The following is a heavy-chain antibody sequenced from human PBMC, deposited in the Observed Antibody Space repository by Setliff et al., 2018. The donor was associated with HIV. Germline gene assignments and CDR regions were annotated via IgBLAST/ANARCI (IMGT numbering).Heavy chain of an antibody. CDR3: TRDGGDLSYYNYNMDV. Sequence: PGGSLRLSCSASGFTFSHYAMHWVRQAPSKGLEWVALISYDGSETYSADSVKGRFTVSRDNSKNTLFLQMNSLRGDDTAVYYCTRDGGDLSYYNYNMDVWGKGTTVTVSS. CDR2: ISYDGSET. J-gene: IGHJ6*03. CDR1: GFTFSHYA. V-gene: IGHV3-30*04. D-gene: IGHD3-16*01.